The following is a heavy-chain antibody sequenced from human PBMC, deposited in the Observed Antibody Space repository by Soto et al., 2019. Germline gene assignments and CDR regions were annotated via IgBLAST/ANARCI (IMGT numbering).Heavy chain of an antibody. D-gene: IGHD2-15*01. CDR1: GFTFSSYG. Sequence: QVPLVESGGGVVQPGRSLRLSCAASGFTFSSYGMHWVRQAPGKGLEWVAVISYDGSNKYYADSVKGRFTISRDNSKNTLYLQMNSLRAEDTAVYYCAKDRLVVVVAAAFDYWGQGTLVTVSS. CDR3: AKDRLVVVVAAAFDY. J-gene: IGHJ4*02. CDR2: ISYDGSNK. V-gene: IGHV3-30*18.